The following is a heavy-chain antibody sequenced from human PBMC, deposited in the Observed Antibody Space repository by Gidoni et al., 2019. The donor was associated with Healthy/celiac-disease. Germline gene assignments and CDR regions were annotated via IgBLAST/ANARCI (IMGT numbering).Heavy chain of an antibody. CDR2: ISPIFGTA. CDR3: ARDMYDGSSGTHHFDY. CDR1: GGTFSSYA. V-gene: IGHV1-69*06. D-gene: IGHD6-6*01. J-gene: IGHJ4*02. Sequence: QVQLVQSGAEVKKPGSSVKVSCKASGGTFSSYAISWVRQAPGQGLEWMGGISPIFGTANYAQKFQGRVTITADKSTSTAYMELSSLRSEDTAVYYCARDMYDGSSGTHHFDYWGQGTLVTVSS.